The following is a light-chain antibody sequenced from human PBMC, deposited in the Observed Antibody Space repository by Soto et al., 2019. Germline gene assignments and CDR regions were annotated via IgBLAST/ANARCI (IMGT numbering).Light chain of an antibody. CDR3: QQYNNWPPST. CDR2: GEF. Sequence: EIVLTQSPGTLSLSPGERATLSCRSSQSIRSNYLAWYQQKPVQAPRSLIYGEFSRATGIPDRFSGSGSGTEFTLTISSLQSEDFAVYYCQQYNNWPPSTFGQGTRLAI. CDR1: QSIRSNY. V-gene: IGKV3-20*01. J-gene: IGKJ5*01.